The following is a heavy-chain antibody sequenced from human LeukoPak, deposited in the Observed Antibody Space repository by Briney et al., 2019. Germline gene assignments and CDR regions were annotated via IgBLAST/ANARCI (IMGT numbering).Heavy chain of an antibody. CDR3: AIGGYGDYVEAFDY. Sequence: GRSLRLSCAAFGFTFSSYGMHWVRQAPGKGLEWVAVISYDGSKKYYAESVKGRFTISRNNSKNTLYLQMNSLRAEDTAVYSCAIGGYGDYVEAFDYWGQGTLVTVSS. D-gene: IGHD4-17*01. CDR2: ISYDGSKK. J-gene: IGHJ4*02. V-gene: IGHV3-30*03. CDR1: GFTFSSYG.